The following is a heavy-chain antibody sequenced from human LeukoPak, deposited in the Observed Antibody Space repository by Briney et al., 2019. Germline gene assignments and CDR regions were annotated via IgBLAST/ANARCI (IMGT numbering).Heavy chain of an antibody. Sequence: PGGSLRLSCAASGFTFDDYAMHWVRQAPGKGLEWVSGISWNSGSIGYADSVKGRFTISRDNAKNSLYLQMNSLRAEDTALYYCAKDDSSGWNYDYWGQGTLVTVSS. D-gene: IGHD6-19*01. CDR1: GFTFDDYA. J-gene: IGHJ4*02. V-gene: IGHV3-9*01. CDR3: AKDDSSGWNYDY. CDR2: ISWNSGSI.